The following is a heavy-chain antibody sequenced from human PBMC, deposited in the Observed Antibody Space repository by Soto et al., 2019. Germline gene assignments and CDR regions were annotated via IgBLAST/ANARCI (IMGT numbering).Heavy chain of an antibody. Sequence: PGGSLRLSCAAFGFTVSDNYMSWVRQAPGKRLEWVSVIYSSGSTYYPDSVKGRFTISRDNSNNILYLQMNSLRVEDTAVYYCARGVVVVTATYGMDVWGQGTTVTVSS. D-gene: IGHD2-15*01. CDR3: ARGVVVVTATYGMDV. CDR1: GFTVSDNY. J-gene: IGHJ6*02. V-gene: IGHV3-66*01. CDR2: IYSSGST.